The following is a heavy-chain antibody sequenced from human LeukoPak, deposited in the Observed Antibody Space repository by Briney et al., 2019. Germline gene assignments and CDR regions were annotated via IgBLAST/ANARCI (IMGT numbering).Heavy chain of an antibody. CDR1: RGSISASIRSYY. Sequence: SETLSLTCTVSRGSISASIRSYYWSWLRQPPGKGLEWIGYISSSGSTNDNASLRSRVTISVDTSKNQFFLNLSSVSAADTAVYYCARVPLGYSGAYYFDYWGPGTLVTVSP. V-gene: IGHV4-4*09. J-gene: IGHJ4*02. D-gene: IGHD5-12*01. CDR3: ARVPLGYSGAYYFDY. CDR2: ISSSGST.